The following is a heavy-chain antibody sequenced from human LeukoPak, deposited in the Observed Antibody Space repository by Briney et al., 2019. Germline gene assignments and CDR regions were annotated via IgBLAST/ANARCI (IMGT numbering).Heavy chain of an antibody. V-gene: IGHV3-23*01. D-gene: IGHD5-12*01. CDR3: AKDISGDIVAPDAFDI. Sequence: GGSLRLSCAASGFTFSSYAMSWVRQAPGKGLGWVSAISGSGGSTYYADSVKGRFIISRDNSKNTLYLQMNSLRAEDTAVYYCAKDISGDIVAPDAFDIWGQGTWSPSLQ. CDR2: ISGSGGST. J-gene: IGHJ3*02. CDR1: GFTFSSYA.